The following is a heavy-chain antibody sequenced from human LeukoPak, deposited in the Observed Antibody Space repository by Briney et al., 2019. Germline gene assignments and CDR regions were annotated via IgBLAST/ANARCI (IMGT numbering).Heavy chain of an antibody. CDR3: VREGGSGY. V-gene: IGHV4-61*02. CDR1: GGSISSGSYY. Sequence: PSETLSLTCTVSGGSISSGSYYWSWIRQPAGKGLEWIGRIHTSGSTNYNPSLKSRVTISADTSKNQFSLKLSSVTAADTAVYYCVREGGSGYWGQGTLVTVSS. CDR2: IHTSGST. J-gene: IGHJ4*02. D-gene: IGHD3-16*01.